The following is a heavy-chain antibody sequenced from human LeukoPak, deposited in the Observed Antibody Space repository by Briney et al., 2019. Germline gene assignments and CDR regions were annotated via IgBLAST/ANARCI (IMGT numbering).Heavy chain of an antibody. D-gene: IGHD4-17*01. Sequence: GESLILSCAASGFPFSSYEMNWVRQAPGKGLEWVSYISSTGSTIYDAVSVKGRFTISRDNAKLSLYLQMNTLRAGETAVYYCASHSEYGDYFDFWGQGTLVTVSS. CDR3: ASHSEYGDYFDF. CDR2: ISSTGSTI. J-gene: IGHJ4*02. V-gene: IGHV3-48*03. CDR1: GFPFSSYE.